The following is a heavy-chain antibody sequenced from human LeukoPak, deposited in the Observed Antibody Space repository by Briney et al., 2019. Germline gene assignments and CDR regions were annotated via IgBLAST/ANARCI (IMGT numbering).Heavy chain of an antibody. V-gene: IGHV1-46*01. D-gene: IGHD4-17*01. Sequence: ASVKVSFKASGYTFTSYYMHWVRQAPGQGLEWMGIINPSGGSTSYAQKFQGRVTMTRDTSTSTVYMELSSLRTEDTAVYYCAGDSGYGDYRDAFDIWGQGTMVTVSS. J-gene: IGHJ3*02. CDR2: INPSGGST. CDR3: AGDSGYGDYRDAFDI. CDR1: GYTFTSYY.